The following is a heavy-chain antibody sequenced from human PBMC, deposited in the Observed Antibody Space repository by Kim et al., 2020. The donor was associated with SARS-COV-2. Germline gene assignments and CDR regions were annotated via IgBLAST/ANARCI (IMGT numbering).Heavy chain of an antibody. V-gene: IGHV3-21*01. CDR2: ISSSSSYI. Sequence: GGSLRLSCAASGFTFSSYSMNWVRQAPGKGLEWVSSISSSSSYIYYADSVKGRFTISRDNAKNSLYLQMNSLRAEDTAVYYCARPWRGYCSSTSCEKPQGSRAFDIWGQGTMVTVSS. CDR3: ARPWRGYCSSTSCEKPQGSRAFDI. CDR1: GFTFSSYS. D-gene: IGHD2-2*01. J-gene: IGHJ3*02.